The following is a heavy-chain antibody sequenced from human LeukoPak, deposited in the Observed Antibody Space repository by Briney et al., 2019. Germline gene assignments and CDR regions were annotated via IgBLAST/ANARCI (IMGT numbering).Heavy chain of an antibody. CDR1: GFTFSSYG. J-gene: IGHJ6*02. CDR3: ARKYDILTGIMDV. Sequence: GGSLRLPCAASGFTFSSYGMHWVRQAPGKGLEWVAVVSYDGSNQYYADSVKGRFTISRDNSKSTLYLQMNSLRAEDTAVYYCARKYDILTGIMDVWGQGTTVTVSS. D-gene: IGHD3-9*01. CDR2: VSYDGSNQ. V-gene: IGHV3-30*03.